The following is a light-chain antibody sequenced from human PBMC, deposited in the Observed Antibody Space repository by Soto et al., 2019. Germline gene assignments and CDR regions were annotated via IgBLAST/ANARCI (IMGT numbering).Light chain of an antibody. CDR3: SSYVNYNTFVI. Sequence: QSALTQPPSASGSPGQSVTISCTGTSSDIGGYTYVSWYQQHPGKAPKLMLYEVNKRPSGVPDRFSGSKSGNTASLSVSGLQAEDEADYYCSSYVNYNTFVIFGGGTKLTVL. V-gene: IGLV2-8*01. J-gene: IGLJ2*01. CDR2: EVN. CDR1: SSDIGGYTY.